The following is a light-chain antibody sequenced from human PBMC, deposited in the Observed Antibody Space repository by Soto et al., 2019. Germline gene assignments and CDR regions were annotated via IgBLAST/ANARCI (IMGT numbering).Light chain of an antibody. CDR3: QQYNNWPPIT. CDR1: QSVRSK. J-gene: IGKJ5*01. V-gene: IGKV3-15*01. Sequence: EIVMPQSPGPLSVSPGQGATLSCRASQSVRSKLAWYQQKPGQAPRLLIYDASTRATGIPARFSGSGSGTEFTLTISSLQSEDFAVYYCQQYNNWPPITFGQGTRLEIK. CDR2: DAS.